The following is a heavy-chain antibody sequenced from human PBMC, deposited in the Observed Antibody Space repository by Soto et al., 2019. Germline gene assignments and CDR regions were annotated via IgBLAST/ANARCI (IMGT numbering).Heavy chain of an antibody. D-gene: IGHD6-13*01. V-gene: IGHV1-18*01. Sequence: QVELVQSGAEMRRPGASVKVSCQTSGYDFTYYGITWVRQAPGQGLEWMGWISVYNSYSHSAQKFRGRVIMTTESTTKTAFLELTDLRSDDTAVNYCAKNNTSSIDFWGQGTLVTVSS. CDR3: AKNNTSSIDF. CDR2: ISVYNSYS. CDR1: GYDFTYYG. J-gene: IGHJ4*02.